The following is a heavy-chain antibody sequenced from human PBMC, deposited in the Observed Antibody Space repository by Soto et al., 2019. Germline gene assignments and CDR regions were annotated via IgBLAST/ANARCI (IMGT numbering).Heavy chain of an antibody. V-gene: IGHV3-7*01. CDR1: GFTFSDHY. CDR2: IKEDGSEK. CDR3: ARVKTSPRAAG. Sequence: EVQLVESGGGLVQPGGSLRLSCVASGFTFSDHYMSWVRQAPGKGLEWVANIKEDGSEKYYVDTVKGRFTISRDNAENSLYLQMDSLRAEDTAVYFCARVKTSPRAAGRGQGTLVTVSS. J-gene: IGHJ4*02. D-gene: IGHD6-13*01.